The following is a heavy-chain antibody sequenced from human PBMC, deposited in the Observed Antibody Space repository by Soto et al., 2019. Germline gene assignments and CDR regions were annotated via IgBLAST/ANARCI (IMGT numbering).Heavy chain of an antibody. CDR3: ARGGGYYYPPRDY. J-gene: IGHJ4*02. Sequence: EVQLVESGGGLVQPGGSLRLSCAASGFTFSSYAMHWVRQAPGKGLEYVSAISSNGGSTYYANSVKGRFTISRDNSKNTLYLQMGSLRAEDMAVYYCARGGGYYYPPRDYWGQGTLVTVSS. V-gene: IGHV3-64*01. D-gene: IGHD3-22*01. CDR1: GFTFSSYA. CDR2: ISSNGGST.